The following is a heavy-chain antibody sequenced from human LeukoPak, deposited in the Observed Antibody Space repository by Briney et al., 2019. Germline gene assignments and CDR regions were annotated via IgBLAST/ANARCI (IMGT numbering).Heavy chain of an antibody. CDR2: IYTSGST. CDR3: AQQPWGYCSSTSCPKGAFDI. CDR1: GGSISSGSYY. D-gene: IGHD2-2*01. Sequence: PSETLSLTCTVSGGSISSGSYYWSWIRQPAGKGLEWIGRIYTSGSTNYSPSLKSRVTISVDTSKNQFSLKLSSVTAADTAVYYCAQQPWGYCSSTSCPKGAFDIWGQGTMVTVSS. V-gene: IGHV4-61*02. J-gene: IGHJ3*02.